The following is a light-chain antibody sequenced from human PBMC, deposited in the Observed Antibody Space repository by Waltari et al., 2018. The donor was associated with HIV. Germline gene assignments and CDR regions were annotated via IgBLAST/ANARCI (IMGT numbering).Light chain of an antibody. V-gene: IGLV1-40*01. CDR3: QSYDSSLSGWV. Sequence: QSVLTQPPSVSGAPGQRVTISCTGSSSNIGAGYDVHWYQQLPGTAPKLLIYGNSNRPSGAPDRFSGSKSGTSASLAITGLQAEDGADYYCQSYDSSLSGWVFGGGTKLTVL. J-gene: IGLJ3*02. CDR1: SSNIGAGYD. CDR2: GNS.